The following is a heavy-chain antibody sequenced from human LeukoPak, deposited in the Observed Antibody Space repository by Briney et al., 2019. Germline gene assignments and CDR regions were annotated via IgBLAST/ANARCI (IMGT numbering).Heavy chain of an antibody. D-gene: IGHD3-10*01. CDR1: GGTFSSYA. V-gene: IGHV1-69*13. J-gene: IGHJ4*02. CDR3: ASLGDYYYGSGSHTSRFDY. CDR2: IIPIFGTA. Sequence: SVKVSCRASGGTFSSYAITWVRQAPGQGLEWMGGIIPIFGTANYAQKFQGRVTITADESTSTAYMELSSLRSEDTAVYYCASLGDYYYGSGSHTSRFDYWGQGTLVTVSS.